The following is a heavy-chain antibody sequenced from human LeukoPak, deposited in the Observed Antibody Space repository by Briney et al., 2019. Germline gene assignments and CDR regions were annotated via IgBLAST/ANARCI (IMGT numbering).Heavy chain of an antibody. V-gene: IGHV1-18*01. CDR1: GYTFTSYG. CDR3: ARDKSGYRTYYHYGMDV. J-gene: IGHJ6*02. Sequence: ASVKVSCKASGYTFTSYGISWVRQAPGQGLEWMGWISAYNGNTNYAQKLQGRVTMTTDTSTSTAYMELRSLRSDDTAVYYCARDKSGYRTYYHYGMDVWGQGTTVTVSS. CDR2: ISAYNGNT. D-gene: IGHD3-3*01.